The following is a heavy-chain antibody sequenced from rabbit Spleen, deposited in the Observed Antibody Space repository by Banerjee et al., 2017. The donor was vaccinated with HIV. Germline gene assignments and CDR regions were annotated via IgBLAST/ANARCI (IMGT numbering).Heavy chain of an antibody. V-gene: IGHV1S45*01. Sequence: QEQLVESGGGLVQPEGSLTLTCTASGFSFSSSYYMCWVRQAPGKGLEWIGCIYTGSSGSTYYASWAKGRFTISKTSSTTVTLQMTSLTAADTATYFCARGASMVPFYFDLWGPGTLVTVS. D-gene: IGHD3-1*01. J-gene: IGHJ4*01. CDR1: GFSFSSSYY. CDR2: IYTGSSGST. CDR3: ARGASMVPFYFDL.